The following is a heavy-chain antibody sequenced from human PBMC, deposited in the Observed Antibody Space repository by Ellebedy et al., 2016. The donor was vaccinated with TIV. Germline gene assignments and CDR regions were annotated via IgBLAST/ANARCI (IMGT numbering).Heavy chain of an antibody. CDR2: ISGSGGST. CDR3: ANHPQAAAGTLRLSYYYYGMDV. D-gene: IGHD6-13*01. V-gene: IGHV3-23*01. CDR1: GGTFSSYA. Sequence: GGSLRLSXAASGGTFSSYAMSWVRQAPGKGLEWVSAISGSGGSTYYADSVKGRFTISRDNSKNTLYLQMNSLRAEDTAVYYCANHPQAAAGTLRLSYYYYGMDVWGQGTTVTVSS. J-gene: IGHJ6*02.